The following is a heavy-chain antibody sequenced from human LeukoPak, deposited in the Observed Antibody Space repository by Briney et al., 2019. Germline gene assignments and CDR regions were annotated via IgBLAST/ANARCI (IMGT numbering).Heavy chain of an antibody. J-gene: IGHJ6*03. CDR3: TRDSHSRSYDILTGYYNPDYYYMDV. CDR1: GFTFGDYA. CDR2: IRSKAYGGTT. V-gene: IGHV3-49*04. Sequence: GGSLRLSCTASGFTFGDYAMSWVRQAPGKGLEWVGFIRSKAYGGTTEYATSVKGRFTISRDDSKSIAYLQMNSLKTEDTAVYYCTRDSHSRSYDILTGYYNPDYYYMDVWDKGTTVTVSS. D-gene: IGHD3-9*01.